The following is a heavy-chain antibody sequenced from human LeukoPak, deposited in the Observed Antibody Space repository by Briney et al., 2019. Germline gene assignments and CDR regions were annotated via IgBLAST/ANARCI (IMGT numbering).Heavy chain of an antibody. CDR2: ISYDGSNK. CDR1: GFNA. CDR3: AKDIAQRPDY. V-gene: IGHV3-30-3*01. D-gene: IGHD6-25*01. Sequence: GGSLRLSCAASGFNAMHWVRQAPGKGLEWVAVISYDGSNKYYADSVKGRFTISRDNSKNTLYLQMNSLRAEDTAVYYCAKDIAQRPDYWGQGTLVTVSS. J-gene: IGHJ4*02.